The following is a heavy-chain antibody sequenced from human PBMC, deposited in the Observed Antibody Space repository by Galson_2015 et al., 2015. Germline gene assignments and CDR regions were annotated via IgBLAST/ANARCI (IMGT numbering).Heavy chain of an antibody. CDR1: GFTFGDYA. J-gene: IGHJ4*02. CDR2: IRSKAYGGTT. V-gene: IGHV3-49*03. D-gene: IGHD3-22*01. Sequence: SLRLSCAASGFTFGDYAMSWFRQAPGKGLEWVGFIRSKAYGGTTEYAASVKGRFTISRDDSKSIAYLQMNSLKTEDTAVYYCTRGPGYDSSGYYFYYWGQGTLVTVSS. CDR3: TRGPGYDSSGYYFYY.